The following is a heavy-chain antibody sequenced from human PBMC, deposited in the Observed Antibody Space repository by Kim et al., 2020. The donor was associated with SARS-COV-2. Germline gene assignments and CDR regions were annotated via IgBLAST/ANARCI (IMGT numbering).Heavy chain of an antibody. CDR1: GGSISSYY. CDR3: ARGDREDSSGYYVSDY. D-gene: IGHD3-22*01. V-gene: IGHV4-59*13. CDR2: IYYSGST. Sequence: SETLSLTCTVSGGSISSYYWSWIRQPPGKGLEWIGYIYYSGSTNYNPSLKSRVTISVDTSKNQFSLKLSSVTAADTAVYYCARGDREDSSGYYVSDYWGQGTLVTVSS. J-gene: IGHJ4*02.